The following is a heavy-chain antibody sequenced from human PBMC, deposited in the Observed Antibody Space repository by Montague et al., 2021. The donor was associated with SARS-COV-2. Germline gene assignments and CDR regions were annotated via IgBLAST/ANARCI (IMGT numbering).Heavy chain of an antibody. CDR3: ARVRAVPAAMRIFSLGRSYYGMDV. D-gene: IGHD2-2*01. V-gene: IGHV4-39*01. Sequence: SETLSLTCTVSGGSISSSSYYWGWIRQPPGKGLEWIGNIYYSGSTYYNPSLKSRVTISADTSKNQFSPKLSSVTAADTAVYYCARVRAVPAAMRIFSLGRSYYGMDVWGQGTTVTVSS. CDR1: GGSISSSSYY. J-gene: IGHJ6*02. CDR2: IYYSGST.